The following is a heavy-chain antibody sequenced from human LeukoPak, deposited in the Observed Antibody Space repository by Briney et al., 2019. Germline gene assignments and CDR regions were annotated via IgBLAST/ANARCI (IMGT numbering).Heavy chain of an antibody. CDR1: GYTFTSYG. J-gene: IGHJ3*02. CDR2: ISAYNGNT. CDR3: ARDSYVWGSYRYMVDI. D-gene: IGHD3-16*02. Sequence: ALVKVSCKASGYTFTSYGISWVRQAPGQGLEWMGWISAYNGNTNYAQKLQGRVTMTTDTSTSTAYMELRSLRSDDTAVYYCARDSYVWGSYRYMVDIWGQGTMVTVSS. V-gene: IGHV1-18*01.